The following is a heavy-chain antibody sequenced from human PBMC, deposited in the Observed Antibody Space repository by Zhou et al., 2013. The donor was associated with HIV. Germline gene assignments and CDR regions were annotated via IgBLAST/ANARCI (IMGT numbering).Heavy chain of an antibody. J-gene: IGHJ3*02. D-gene: IGHD1-1*01. Sequence: QVQLVQSGAEVKKPGSSVKVSCKASGGTLSRYGISWVRQAPGQGLEWMGGIIPIFGRPNYAQKFQGRVTITADESTTTAHMELSSLRSEDTAVYYCASPWNPFTPDSFDIWGQGTMVTVSS. CDR3: ASPWNPFTPDSFDI. CDR1: GGTLSRYG. CDR2: IIPIFGRP. V-gene: IGHV1-69*12.